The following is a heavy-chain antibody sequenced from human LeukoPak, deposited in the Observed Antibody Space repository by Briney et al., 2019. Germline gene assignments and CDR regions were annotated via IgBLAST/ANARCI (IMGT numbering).Heavy chain of an antibody. CDR2: VDPKDGET. D-gene: IGHD3-10*01. V-gene: IGHV1-24*01. Sequence: ASVKVSCKVSGYALTELSIHWVRQAPGKGFEWMGGVDPKDGETIYAQNFQDRVTVTDDRSTDTSYMELRGLTSEDTALSYCAGDVLVSGGSHYHGFWGQGTLVTVSS. CDR1: GYALTELS. J-gene: IGHJ4*02. CDR3: AGDVLVSGGSHYHGF.